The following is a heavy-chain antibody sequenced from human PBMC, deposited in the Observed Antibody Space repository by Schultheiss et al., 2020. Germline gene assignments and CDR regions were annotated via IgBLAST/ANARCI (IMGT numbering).Heavy chain of an antibody. CDR2: IKCDGSEK. J-gene: IGHJ6*02. Sequence: GGSLRLSCAASGFTFSSSWMHWVCQAPEKGLEWVADIKCDGSEKYYVDSVKGRLTISRDNAKNSLYLQMNSLRDEDTAVYYCARDLGYYYYGMDVWGQGTTVTVYS. V-gene: IGHV3-52*01. CDR1: GFTFSSSW. CDR3: ARDLGYYYYGMDV.